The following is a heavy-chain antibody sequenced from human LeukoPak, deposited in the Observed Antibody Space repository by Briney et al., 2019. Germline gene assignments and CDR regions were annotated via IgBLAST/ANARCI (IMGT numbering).Heavy chain of an antibody. CDR3: ARGFGGNRPMVRGADAFDI. Sequence: SETLSLTCAVHGASFSYYYWSWVRQPPGEGLEWIGEVSDSGHTRSNPSLRSRFTMSVDTSKRQLSLRLTSVAAADTAVYYCARGFGGNRPMVRGADAFDIWGQGTMVTVSS. V-gene: IGHV4-34*01. J-gene: IGHJ3*02. D-gene: IGHD3-10*01. CDR1: GASFSYYY. CDR2: VSDSGHT.